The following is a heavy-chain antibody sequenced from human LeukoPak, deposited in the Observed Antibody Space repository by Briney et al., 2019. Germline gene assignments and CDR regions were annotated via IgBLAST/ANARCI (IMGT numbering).Heavy chain of an antibody. CDR3: ARTPKADYYYGMDV. CDR2: INHSGST. D-gene: IGHD6-19*01. CDR1: GGSFSGDY. Sequence: SETLSLTCAVYGGSFSGDYWSWIRQPPGKGLEWIGEINHSGSTNYNPSLKSRVTISVDTSKNQFSLKLSSVTAADTAVYYCARTPKADYYYGMDVWGKGTTVTVSS. J-gene: IGHJ6*04. V-gene: IGHV4-34*01.